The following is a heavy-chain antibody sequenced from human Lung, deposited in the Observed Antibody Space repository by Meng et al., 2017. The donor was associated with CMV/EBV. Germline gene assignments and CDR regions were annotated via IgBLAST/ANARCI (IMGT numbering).Heavy chain of an antibody. CDR2: ISGSGGST. CDR3: AKGAAAAGFDP. D-gene: IGHD6-13*01. J-gene: IGHJ5*02. V-gene: IGHV3-23*01. CDR1: GFTFGDYA. Sequence: GGSLRLXCTASGFTFGDYAMSWVRQAPGKGLEWVSAISGSGGSTYYADSVKGRFTISRDNSKNTLYLQMNSLRAEDTAVYYCAKGAAAAGFDPWGQGTRVTVSS.